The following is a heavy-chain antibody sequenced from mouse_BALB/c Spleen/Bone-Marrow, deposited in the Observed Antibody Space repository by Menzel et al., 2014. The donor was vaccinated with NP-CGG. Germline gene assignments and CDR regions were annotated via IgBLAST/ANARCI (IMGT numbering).Heavy chain of an antibody. Sequence: DVHLVESGAELVRPGASVKISCKAFGYTFTNHHINWVKQRPGQGLDWIGYINPYNDYTSYNQKFKGKATLTVDKSSSTAYMELSSLTSEDSAVHYCVLYTYYAMDYWGQGTSVTVSS. V-gene: IGHV1S45*01. CDR1: GYTFTNHH. CDR2: INPYNDYT. CDR3: VLYTYYAMDY. D-gene: IGHD1-3*01. J-gene: IGHJ4*01.